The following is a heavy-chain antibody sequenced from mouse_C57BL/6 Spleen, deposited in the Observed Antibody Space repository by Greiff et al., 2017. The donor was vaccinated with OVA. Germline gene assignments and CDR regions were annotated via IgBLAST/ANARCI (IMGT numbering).Heavy chain of an antibody. CDR2: IYPGSGNT. D-gene: IGHD1-1*01. Sequence: QVQLQQSGAELVRPGASVKLSCKASGYTFTDYYINWVKQRPGQGLEWIARIYPGSGNTYYNEKFKGKATLTAEKSSSTAYMQLSSLTSEDSAVYFCARSDGSSEGDFDYWGQGTTLTVSS. V-gene: IGHV1-76*01. CDR3: ARSDGSSEGDFDY. J-gene: IGHJ2*01. CDR1: GYTFTDYY.